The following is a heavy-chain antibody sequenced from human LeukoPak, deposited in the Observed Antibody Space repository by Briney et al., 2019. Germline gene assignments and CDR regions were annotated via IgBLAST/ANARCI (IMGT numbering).Heavy chain of an antibody. CDR1: GYTFTTYY. D-gene: IGHD5-18*01. Sequence: ASVKVSCKASGYTFTTYYMNWVRQAPGQGLEWMGIINPSGGSTSYAQKFQGRVTMTRDMSTSTVYMELSSLRSEDTAVYYCARDRLGIRRDYMDVWGKGTTVTVSS. J-gene: IGHJ6*03. CDR3: ARDRLGIRRDYMDV. V-gene: IGHV1-46*01. CDR2: INPSGGST.